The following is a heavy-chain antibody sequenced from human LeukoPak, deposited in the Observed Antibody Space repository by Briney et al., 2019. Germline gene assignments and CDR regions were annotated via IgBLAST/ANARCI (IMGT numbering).Heavy chain of an antibody. J-gene: IGHJ6*02. CDR1: GFTFSSYG. CDR3: AREAVVVVAATPYYYYYSMDV. Sequence: GGSLRLSCAASGFTFSSYGMHWVRQAPGKGLEWVAVISYDGSNKYYADSVKGRFTISRDNSKNTLYLQMNSLRAEDTAVYYCAREAVVVVAATPYYYYYSMDVWGQGTTVTVSS. V-gene: IGHV3-30*03. CDR2: ISYDGSNK. D-gene: IGHD2-15*01.